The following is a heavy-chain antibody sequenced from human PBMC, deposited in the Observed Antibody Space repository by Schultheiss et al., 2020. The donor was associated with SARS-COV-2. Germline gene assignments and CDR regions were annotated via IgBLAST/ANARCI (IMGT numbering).Heavy chain of an antibody. D-gene: IGHD4-17*01. CDR3: ARGGDYGDYVWFDP. CDR1: GFTFSSYD. Sequence: GGSLRLSCAASGFTFSSYDMHWVRQATGKGLEWVSAIGTAGDTYYPGSVKGRFTISRDNSKNTLYLQMNSLRAEDTAVYYCARGGDYGDYVWFDPWGQGTLVTVSS. J-gene: IGHJ5*02. CDR2: IGTAGDT. V-gene: IGHV3-13*01.